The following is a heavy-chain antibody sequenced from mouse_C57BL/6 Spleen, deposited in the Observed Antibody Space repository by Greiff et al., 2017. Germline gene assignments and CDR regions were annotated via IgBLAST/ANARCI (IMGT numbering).Heavy chain of an antibody. CDR1: GFTFSSYA. V-gene: IGHV5-4*03. D-gene: IGHD1-1*01. Sequence: EVTLVESGGGLVKPGGSLKLSCAASGFTFSSYAMSWVRQTPEKRLEWVATISDGGSYTYYPDNVKGRFTISRDNAKNNLYLQMSHLKSEDTAMYYSARPDGSSNSAWFAYWGQGTLVTVSA. J-gene: IGHJ3*01. CDR3: ARPDGSSNSAWFAY. CDR2: ISDGGSYT.